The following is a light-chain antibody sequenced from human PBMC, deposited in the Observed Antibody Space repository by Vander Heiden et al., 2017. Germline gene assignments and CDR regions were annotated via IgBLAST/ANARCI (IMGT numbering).Light chain of an antibody. CDR3: SSLSATSTLAYV. CDR2: DVS. V-gene: IGLV2-14*01. J-gene: IGLJ1*01. Sequence: QSALAPPASVSGSPGPSITIPCTGTSSDIGRYNYVSWYQQLPGRAPKLVIYDVSNRPSGISNRFSGSKSGNTASLTISGLQAEDEADYYCSSLSATSTLAYVFGSGTKVTVL. CDR1: SSDIGRYNY.